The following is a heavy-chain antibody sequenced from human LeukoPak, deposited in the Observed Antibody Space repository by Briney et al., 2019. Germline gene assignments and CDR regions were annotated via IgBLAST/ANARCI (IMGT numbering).Heavy chain of an antibody. CDR3: AKRVRADPKFYYFDY. D-gene: IGHD6-19*01. Sequence: GGSLRLSCAASGFTFSSYAMSWVRQAPGKGLEWVLAISGSGGSTYYADSVKGRFTISRDNSKNTLYLQMNSLRAEDTAVYYCAKRVRADPKFYYFDYWGQGTLVTVSS. V-gene: IGHV3-23*01. J-gene: IGHJ4*02. CDR2: ISGSGGST. CDR1: GFTFSSYA.